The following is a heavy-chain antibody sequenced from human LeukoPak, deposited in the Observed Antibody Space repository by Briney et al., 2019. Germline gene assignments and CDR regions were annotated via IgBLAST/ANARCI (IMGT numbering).Heavy chain of an antibody. CDR1: GFIIDDYA. J-gene: IGHJ4*02. CDR2: ISWNSGSI. Sequence: PGGSLRLSCAASGFIIDDYAMHWVRQAPGKGLEWVSGISWNSGSIGYADSVKGRFTISRDDAKNSLYLQMTSLRAEDTALYYCAKGHNYYDSSGFPIWGQGTLVTVSS. D-gene: IGHD3-22*01. V-gene: IGHV3-9*01. CDR3: AKGHNYYDSSGFPI.